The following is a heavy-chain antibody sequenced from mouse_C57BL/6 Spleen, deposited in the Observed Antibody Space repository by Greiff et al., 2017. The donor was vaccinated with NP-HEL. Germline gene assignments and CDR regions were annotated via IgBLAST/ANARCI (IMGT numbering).Heavy chain of an antibody. J-gene: IGHJ3*01. CDR3: AGLYDYDVDWFAY. D-gene: IGHD2-4*01. V-gene: IGHV1-55*01. CDR2: IYPGSGST. Sequence: VQLQQPGAELVKPGASVKMSCKASGYTFTSYWITWVKQRPGQGLEWIGDIYPGSGSTNYNEKFKSKATLTVDTSSSTAYMQLSSLTSEDSAVYYCAGLYDYDVDWFAYWGQGTLVTVSA. CDR1: GYTFTSYW.